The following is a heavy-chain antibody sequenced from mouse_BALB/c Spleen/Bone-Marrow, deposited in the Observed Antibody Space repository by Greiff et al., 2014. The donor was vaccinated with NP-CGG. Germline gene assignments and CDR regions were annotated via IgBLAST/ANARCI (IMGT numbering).Heavy chain of an antibody. CDR3: TRRDRYGRSYDYYAMDY. CDR2: ISYSGST. V-gene: IGHV3-2*02. CDR1: GSSITSDYV. J-gene: IGHJ4*01. D-gene: IGHD1-1*01. Sequence: EVLLVESGPGLMKPSPSLSLTCTVTGSSITSDYVCNWIRRFPGNQLEWMGYISYSGSTSYNPSLKSRISITRDISKNQFFLQLNSVTTEDTATYYCTRRDRYGRSYDYYAMDYWGQGTSVTVSS.